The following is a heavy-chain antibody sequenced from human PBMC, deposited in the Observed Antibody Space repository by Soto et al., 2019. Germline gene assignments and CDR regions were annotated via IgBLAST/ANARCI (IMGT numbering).Heavy chain of an antibody. V-gene: IGHV1-2*04. CDR2: INPNSGGA. CDR1: GYTFTGYY. CDR3: ARSQYYYGSGSYPDWFDP. Sequence: ASVKVSCKASGYTFTGYYMHWVRQAPGQGLEWMGWINPNSGGANYAQKFQGWVTMTRDTSISTAYMELSRLRSDDTAVYYCARSQYYYGSGSYPDWFDPWGQGTLVTVSS. D-gene: IGHD3-10*01. J-gene: IGHJ5*02.